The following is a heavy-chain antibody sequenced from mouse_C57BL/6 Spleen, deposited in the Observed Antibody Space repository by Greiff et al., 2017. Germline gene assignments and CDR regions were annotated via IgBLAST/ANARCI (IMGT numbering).Heavy chain of an antibody. D-gene: IGHD2-4*01. J-gene: IGHJ3*01. CDR2: IDPSDSYT. V-gene: IGHV1-59*01. CDR1: GYTFTSYW. CDR3: ARRRGDYDWFAY. Sequence: QVQLQQPGAELVRPGTSVKLSCKASGYTFTSYWMHWVKQRPGQGLEWIGVIDPSDSYTNSNQKFKGKATLTVDTSSSTAYMQLSSLTSEDSAVYYCARRRGDYDWFAYWGQGTLVTVAS.